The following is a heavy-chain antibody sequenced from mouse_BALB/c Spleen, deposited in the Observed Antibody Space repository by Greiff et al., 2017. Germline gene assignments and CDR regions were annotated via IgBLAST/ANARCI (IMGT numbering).Heavy chain of an antibody. Sequence: EVQRVESGGGLVKPGGSLKLSCAASGFTFSSYAMSWVRQTPEKRLEWVASISSGGSTYYPDSVKGRFTISRDNARNILYLQMSSLRSEDTAMYYCARRGDEAYYAMDYWGQGTSVTVSS. CDR1: GFTFSSYA. CDR3: ARRGDEAYYAMDY. J-gene: IGHJ4*01. V-gene: IGHV5-6-5*01. CDR2: ISSGGST.